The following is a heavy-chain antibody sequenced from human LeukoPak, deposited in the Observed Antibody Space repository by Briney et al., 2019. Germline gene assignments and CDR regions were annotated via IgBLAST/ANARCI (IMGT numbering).Heavy chain of an antibody. D-gene: IGHD4-23*01. CDR2: ISAYNGNT. V-gene: IGHV1-18*01. Sequence: ALVKVSCKASGYTFTSYGISWVRQAPGQGLEWMGWISAYNGNTNYAQKLQGRVTMTTDTSTSTAYMELRSLRSDDTAVYYCARVSGTGYGGNPYYFDYWGQGTLVTVSS. CDR3: ARVSGTGYGGNPYYFDY. CDR1: GYTFTSYG. J-gene: IGHJ4*02.